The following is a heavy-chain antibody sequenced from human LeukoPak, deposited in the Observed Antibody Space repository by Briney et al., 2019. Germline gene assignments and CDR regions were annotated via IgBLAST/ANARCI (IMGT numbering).Heavy chain of an antibody. CDR2: FDPEDGET. D-gene: IGHD3-10*01. Sequence: ASVKVSCKVSGYXLTELSIHWVRQAPGKGREWMGGFDPEDGETIYAQKFQGRVTMTEDTSTDTAYMELSSLRSEDTAVYYCATGDGMVRGVIFDPWGQGTLVTVSS. CDR3: ATGDGMVRGVIFDP. CDR1: GYXLTELS. J-gene: IGHJ5*02. V-gene: IGHV1-24*01.